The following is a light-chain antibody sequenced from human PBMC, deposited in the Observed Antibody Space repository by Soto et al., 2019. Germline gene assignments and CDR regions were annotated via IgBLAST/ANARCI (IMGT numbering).Light chain of an antibody. CDR1: QSIRRW. CDR2: DAS. Sequence: DIQMTQSPSMLSASVGDRVTIACRASQSIRRWLAWYQQKPGKAPKLLIFDASTLESGVPSRFSGRGSETEFTLTIRSLQPDEFATYYCQQYNSYSPATFGQGTKVEI. V-gene: IGKV1-5*01. J-gene: IGKJ1*01. CDR3: QQYNSYSPAT.